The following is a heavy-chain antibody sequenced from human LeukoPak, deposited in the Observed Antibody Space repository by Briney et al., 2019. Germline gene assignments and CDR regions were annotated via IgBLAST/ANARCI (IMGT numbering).Heavy chain of an antibody. V-gene: IGHV1-69*13. Sequence: SVKVSCKAAGGTFSSYAISWVRQAPGQGLEWMGGIIPIFGTANYAQKFQGRVTITADESTSTAYMELSSLRSEDTAVYYCARGSGSYHYFDYWGQGTLVTVSS. J-gene: IGHJ4*02. CDR1: GGTFSSYA. CDR2: IIPIFGTA. CDR3: ARGSGSYHYFDY. D-gene: IGHD1-26*01.